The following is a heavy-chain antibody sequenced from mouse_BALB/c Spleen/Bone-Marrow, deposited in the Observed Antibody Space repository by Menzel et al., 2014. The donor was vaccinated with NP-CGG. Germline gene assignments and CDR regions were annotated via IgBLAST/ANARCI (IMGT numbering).Heavy chain of an antibody. Sequence: EVQLQQSGGGLVQPGGSLKLSCAASGFTFSNYGMSWVRQTPDKRLDLVATINSNGGTTYYPDSVKGRFTISRDNAKNKLYLQMSSLKSKDTAMYFCARGLYYVAYGPGFAYWGQGTLVTVSA. CDR2: INSNGGTT. J-gene: IGHJ3*01. CDR3: ARGLYYVAYGPGFAY. CDR1: GFTFSNYG. D-gene: IGHD2-13*01. V-gene: IGHV5-6-3*01.